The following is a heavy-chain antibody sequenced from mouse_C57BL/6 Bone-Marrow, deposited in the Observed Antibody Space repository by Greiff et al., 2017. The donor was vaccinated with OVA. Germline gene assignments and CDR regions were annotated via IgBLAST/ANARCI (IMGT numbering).Heavy chain of an antibody. V-gene: IGHV1-52*01. CDR1: GYTFTSYW. J-gene: IGHJ2*01. Sequence: QVQLQQPGAELVRPGSSVKLSCKASGYTFTSYWMHWVKQRPIQGLEWIGNIDPSDSETHYNQKFKDKATLTVDKSSSTAYMQLSSLTSEDSAVYACARSRGGSYYFDYWGQGTTLTVSS. CDR3: ARSRGGSYYFDY. CDR2: IDPSDSET.